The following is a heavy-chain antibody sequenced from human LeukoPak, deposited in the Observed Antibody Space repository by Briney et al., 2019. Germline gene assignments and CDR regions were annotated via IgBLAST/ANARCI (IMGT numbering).Heavy chain of an antibody. D-gene: IGHD2-2*01. CDR3: AGRGLPVANIDF. CDR2: IYYSAST. J-gene: IGHJ4*02. CDR1: GGSISSSSYY. Sequence: SETLSLTCTVSGGSISSSSYYWGWIRQPPGKGLEWIGSIYYSASTYYNPSLKSRVTISVDTSKNQFSLKLSSVTAADTAVYYCAGRGLPVANIDFWGQGTLVTVSS. V-gene: IGHV4-39*01.